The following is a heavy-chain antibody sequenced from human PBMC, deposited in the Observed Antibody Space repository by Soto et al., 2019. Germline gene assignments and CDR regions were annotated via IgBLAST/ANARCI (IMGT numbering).Heavy chain of an antibody. V-gene: IGHV3-30-3*01. CDR3: ARKQLVPYGMEV. D-gene: IGHD6-13*01. CDR2: ISYDGSNK. CDR1: GFTFISYA. J-gene: IGHJ6*02. Sequence: QVQLVESGGGVVQPGRSLRLSCAASGFTFISYAMHWVRQAPGKGLEWVAVISYDGSNKYYADSVKGRFTISRDNSKNTLYLQMNSLRAEDTAVYYCARKQLVPYGMEVWGQGTTVPLSS.